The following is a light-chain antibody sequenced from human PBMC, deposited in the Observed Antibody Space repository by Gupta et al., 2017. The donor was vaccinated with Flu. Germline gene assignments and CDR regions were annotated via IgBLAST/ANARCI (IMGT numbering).Light chain of an antibody. CDR1: QSVSSY. J-gene: IGKJ5*01. CDR2: GAS. Sequence: EIVLTQSPVTLSLSPGERVTLSCRASQSVSSYLAWYRHKPGQAPRLLIYGASNRATGTPARFSGSGSGTDFTLTISSLEPEDFAVYYCQQRSNWPITFGQGTRLEIK. V-gene: IGKV3-11*01. CDR3: QQRSNWPIT.